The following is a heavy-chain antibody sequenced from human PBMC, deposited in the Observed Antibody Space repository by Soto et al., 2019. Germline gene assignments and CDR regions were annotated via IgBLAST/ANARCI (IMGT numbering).Heavy chain of an antibody. D-gene: IGHD3-16*01. J-gene: IGHJ6*02. V-gene: IGHV3-9*01. Sequence: LRLSFAASGFTFDDYAMHWVRQAPGKGLEWVSGISWNSANMGYADSVKARFTISRDNAKNSLSLQMNSLTEEDTALYYCAKDISGRGSYYYYHGMDVWGQGTTVTVSS. CDR3: AKDISGRGSYYYYHGMDV. CDR1: GFTFDDYA. CDR2: ISWNSANM.